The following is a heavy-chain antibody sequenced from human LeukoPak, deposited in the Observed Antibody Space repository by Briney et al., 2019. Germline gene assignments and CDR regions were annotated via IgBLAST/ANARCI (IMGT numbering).Heavy chain of an antibody. CDR2: IPFDGSNE. J-gene: IGHJ4*02. CDR1: GFAFSDYA. D-gene: IGHD3-10*01. Sequence: GGSLRLSCAASGFAFSDYAMHWVRQAPGEGLEWVALIPFDGSNEYYVDSVKGRFTISRDNSRNTLYLQMNSLRTEDTAVYYCARDLGFDSGTYYTLAYWGQGTLVTVSS. CDR3: ARDLGFDSGTYYTLAY. V-gene: IGHV3-30*03.